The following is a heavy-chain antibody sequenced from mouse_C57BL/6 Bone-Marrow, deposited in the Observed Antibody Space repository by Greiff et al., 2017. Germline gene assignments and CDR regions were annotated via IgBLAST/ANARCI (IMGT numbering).Heavy chain of an antibody. CDR3: ARRYYYGSVYFDY. Sequence: VMLVESGAELVKPGASVKMSCKASGYTFTTYPIEWMKQNHGKSLEWIGNFHPYNDDTKYNEKFKGKATLTVEKSSSTVYLELSRLTSDDSAVYYCARRYYYGSVYFDYWGQGTTLTVSS. J-gene: IGHJ2*01. V-gene: IGHV1-47*01. CDR2: FHPYNDDT. D-gene: IGHD1-1*01. CDR1: GYTFTTYP.